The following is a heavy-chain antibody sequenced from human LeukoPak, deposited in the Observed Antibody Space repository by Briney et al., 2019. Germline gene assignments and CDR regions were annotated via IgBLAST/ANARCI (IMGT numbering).Heavy chain of an antibody. J-gene: IGHJ1*01. Sequence: GGSLRLSCAASGFTFTTSGMHWVRQAPGKGLEFVSAISRNGRNTYYGNSVKGRFTISRDISKNTLHLQMGSLRPEDMAVYYCARVDSGSACASWGQGILVTVSS. CDR1: GFTFTTSG. V-gene: IGHV3-64*01. CDR3: ARVDSGSACAS. CDR2: ISRNGRNT. D-gene: IGHD6-19*01.